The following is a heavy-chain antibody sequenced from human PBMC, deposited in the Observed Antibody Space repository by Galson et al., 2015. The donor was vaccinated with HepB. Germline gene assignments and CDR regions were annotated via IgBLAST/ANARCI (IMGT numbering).Heavy chain of an antibody. CDR1: GYTFSTYS. J-gene: IGHJ5*02. D-gene: IGHD2-15*01. CDR2: ISPYNGNT. V-gene: IGHV1-18*01. CDR3: ARGAVVEVVGGTQYNWFDP. Sequence: SVKVSCKASGYTFSTYSITWVRQAPGQGLEWMGWISPYNGNTDYARKFQGRVTMTTATSTCTAYMDLRSLRSDDTAVYYCARGAVVEVVGGTQYNWFDPWGQGTLVSVSS.